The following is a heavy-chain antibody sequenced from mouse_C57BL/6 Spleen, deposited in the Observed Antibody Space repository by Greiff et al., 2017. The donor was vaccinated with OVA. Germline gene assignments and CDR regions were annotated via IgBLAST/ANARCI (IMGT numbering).Heavy chain of an antibody. J-gene: IGHJ2*01. V-gene: IGHV5-17*01. CDR1: GFTFSDYG. D-gene: IGHD2-1*01. Sequence: EVQRVESGGGLVKPGGSLKLSCAASGFTFSDYGMHWVRQAPEKGLEWVAYISSGSSTIYYADTVKGRFTISRDNAKNTLFRQMTSLMSEDTAMYYCAWFFYGNYTGYYFDYWGQGTTLTVSS. CDR3: AWFFYGNYTGYYFDY. CDR2: ISSGSSTI.